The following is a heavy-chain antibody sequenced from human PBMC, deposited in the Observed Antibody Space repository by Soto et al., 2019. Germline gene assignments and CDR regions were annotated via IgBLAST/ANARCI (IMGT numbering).Heavy chain of an antibody. CDR3: ARGAATIVMRNWFDP. CDR2: IYYSGST. Sequence: SETLSLTCTVSCGSISSGVYYWSWIRQHPGKGLEWIGYIYYSGSTYYNPSLKSRVTISVDTSKNQSSLKLSSVTAADTAVYYCARGAATIVMRNWFDPWGQGTLVTVSS. CDR1: CGSISSGVYY. D-gene: IGHD5-12*01. V-gene: IGHV4-31*03. J-gene: IGHJ5*02.